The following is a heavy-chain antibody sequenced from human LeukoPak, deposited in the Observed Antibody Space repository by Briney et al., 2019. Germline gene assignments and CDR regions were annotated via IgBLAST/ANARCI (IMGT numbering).Heavy chain of an antibody. CDR1: GGSISNSRDY. D-gene: IGHD2-15*01. CDR3: ARQGYCSGGSCYPIDY. Sequence: SETLSLTCTVSGGSISNSRDYWAWIRQPPGKGLEWIANIYYSGSTYYNPSLKSRVTISVDTSKNQFSLKLSSVTAADTAVYYCARQGYCSGGSCYPIDYWGQGTLVTVSS. V-gene: IGHV4-39*01. J-gene: IGHJ4*02. CDR2: IYYSGST.